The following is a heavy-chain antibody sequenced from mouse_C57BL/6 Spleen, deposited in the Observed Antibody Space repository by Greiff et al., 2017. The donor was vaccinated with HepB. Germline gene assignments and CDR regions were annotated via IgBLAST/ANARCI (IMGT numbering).Heavy chain of an antibody. Sequence: EVQLQESGPELVKPGASVKMSCKASGYTFTDYNMHWVKQSHGKSLEWIGYINPNNGGTSYNQKFKGKATLTVNKSSSTAYMELRSLTSEDSAVYYCAGDYDLFDYWGQGTTLTVSS. CDR2: INPNNGGT. J-gene: IGHJ2*01. V-gene: IGHV1-22*01. CDR1: GYTFTDYN. D-gene: IGHD2-4*01. CDR3: AGDYDLFDY.